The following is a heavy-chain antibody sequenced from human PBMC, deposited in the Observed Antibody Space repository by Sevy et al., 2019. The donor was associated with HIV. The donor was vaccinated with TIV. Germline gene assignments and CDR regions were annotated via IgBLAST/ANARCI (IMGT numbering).Heavy chain of an antibody. CDR1: GGSITSYY. V-gene: IGHV4-4*07. CDR2: IFTSGST. J-gene: IGHJ5*02. Sequence: SETLSLTCTVSGGSITSYYWSWIRQPAGKGLEWIGRIFTSGSTNYNPSLKSRVTMSVDTSKNQFSLKLSSVTAADTAVYYCARDWGGGTAGYFDPWGQGTLVTVSS. CDR3: ARDWGGGTAGYFDP. D-gene: IGHD2-21*02.